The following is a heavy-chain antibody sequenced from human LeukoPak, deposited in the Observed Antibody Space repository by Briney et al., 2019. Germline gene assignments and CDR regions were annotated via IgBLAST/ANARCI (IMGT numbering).Heavy chain of an antibody. V-gene: IGHV3-30*03. CDR3: ARVRVPSRILLPYFDY. CDR2: ISYDGTNK. D-gene: IGHD2-15*01. Sequence: GGSLRLSCAASGFTLTTYSIHWVRQAPGKGLEWVAVISYDGTNKYYADSVKGRFIISRDNSENTVYLQMNDLRAEDTAVYYCARVRVPSRILLPYFDYWGQGTLVTVSS. CDR1: GFTLTTYS. J-gene: IGHJ4*02.